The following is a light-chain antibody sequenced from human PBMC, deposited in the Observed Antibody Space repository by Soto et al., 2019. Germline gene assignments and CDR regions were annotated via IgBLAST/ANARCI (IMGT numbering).Light chain of an antibody. CDR2: GAS. Sequence: IVMTQSPATLSVSPGERATLSCRASQSISTKLAWYQQKPGQAPRLLIYGASTRATGIPVRFSGSGSGTEFTLPITRLQFEDFAVYYCQDYIEWRPITFGGGTKGEMK. V-gene: IGKV3-15*01. CDR3: QDYIEWRPIT. J-gene: IGKJ4*01. CDR1: QSISTK.